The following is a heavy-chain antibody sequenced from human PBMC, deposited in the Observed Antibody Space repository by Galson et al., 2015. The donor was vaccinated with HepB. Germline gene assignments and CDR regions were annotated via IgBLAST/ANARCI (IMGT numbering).Heavy chain of an antibody. J-gene: IGHJ4*02. Sequence: CAISGDSVSSNNAAWNWIRQSPSRGLEWLGRTYYRSKWYTDYAISVKGRITINADTSKNQFSLQLKSVTPEDTAVYFCAGGLNTYFDYWGQGILVTVAA. CDR1: GDSVSSNNAA. CDR3: AGGLNTYFDY. V-gene: IGHV6-1*01. CDR2: TYYRSKWYT. D-gene: IGHD2/OR15-2a*01.